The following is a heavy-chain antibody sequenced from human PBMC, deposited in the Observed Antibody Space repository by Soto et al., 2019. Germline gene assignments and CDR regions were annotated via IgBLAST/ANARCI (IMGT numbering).Heavy chain of an antibody. CDR1: ESTVRRDW. D-gene: IGHD1-26*01. V-gene: IGHV3-7*04. Sequence: EVHLVESGGGLGQTGWSLRLSCAIYESTVRRDWMNWVRQAPGKGLEWVAHINQDGSEAYYVDSVKGRFTISRDNANNLLSLQMNSLSAGDTAMYYCSGGVGDAFWGQGTLVTVSS. J-gene: IGHJ4*02. CDR2: INQDGSEA. CDR3: SGGVGDAF.